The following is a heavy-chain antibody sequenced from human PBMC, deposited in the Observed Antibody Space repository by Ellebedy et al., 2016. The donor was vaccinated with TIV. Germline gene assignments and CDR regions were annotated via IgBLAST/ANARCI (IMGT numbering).Heavy chain of an antibody. J-gene: IGHJ5*01. V-gene: IGHV3-7*01. CDR2: IREDGSEK. Sequence: GESLKISXAASGFFLSNYWMSWLRQAPGKGLEWVANIREDGSEKHYVDSVKGRFTISRDNAKNSLYLQMNSLRAEDTAVYYCARVDWLVDSWGQGTLVTVSS. D-gene: IGHD3-9*01. CDR3: ARVDWLVDS. CDR1: GFFLSNYW.